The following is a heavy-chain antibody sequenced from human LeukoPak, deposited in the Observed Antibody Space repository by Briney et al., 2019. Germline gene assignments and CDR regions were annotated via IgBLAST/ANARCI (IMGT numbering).Heavy chain of an antibody. CDR2: ISSSSSYI. CDR1: GFTFSSYS. CDR3: AKRKMVRGVALYYYYMDV. V-gene: IGHV3-21*04. D-gene: IGHD3-10*01. J-gene: IGHJ6*03. Sequence: GGSLRLSCAASGFTFSSYSMNWVRQAPGKGLEWVSSISSSSSYIYYADSVKGRFTISRDNSKNTLYLQMNSLRAEDTAVYYCAKRKMVRGVALYYYYMDVWGKGTTVTISS.